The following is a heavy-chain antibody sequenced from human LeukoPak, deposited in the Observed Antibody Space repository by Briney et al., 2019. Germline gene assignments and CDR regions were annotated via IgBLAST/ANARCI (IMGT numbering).Heavy chain of an antibody. D-gene: IGHD2-2*02. CDR3: ARDRGSCSSISCYSSDY. Sequence: GGSLRLSCAASGFTFSSYSMNWVRQAPGKGLEWVSSISSSSSYLYYADSVKGRFTISRDNAKNSLYLQMNSLRAEDTAVYYCARDRGSCSSISCYSSDYWGQGTPVTVSS. CDR2: ISSSSSYL. V-gene: IGHV3-21*01. CDR1: GFTFSSYS. J-gene: IGHJ4*02.